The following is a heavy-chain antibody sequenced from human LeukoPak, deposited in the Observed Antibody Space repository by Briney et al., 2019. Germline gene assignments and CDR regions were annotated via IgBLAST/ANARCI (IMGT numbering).Heavy chain of an antibody. D-gene: IGHD6-19*01. CDR2: ISAYNGNT. J-gene: IGHJ4*02. Sequence: GASVKVSCKASGYTFTSYGISWVRQAPGQGLEWMGWISAYNGNTNYAQKLQGRVTMTTDTSTSTAYMELRSLRSDDTAVYYCARDLDSSGWYYFDYWGQGTLVTVSS. CDR3: ARDLDSSGWYYFDY. V-gene: IGHV1-18*01. CDR1: GYTFTSYG.